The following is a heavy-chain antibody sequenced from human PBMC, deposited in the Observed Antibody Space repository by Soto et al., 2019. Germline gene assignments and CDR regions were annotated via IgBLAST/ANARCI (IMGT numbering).Heavy chain of an antibody. V-gene: IGHV5-51*01. CDR3: ARWHPVSGWYVPDFDY. J-gene: IGHJ4*02. D-gene: IGHD6-19*01. CDR1: GYSFTSYW. CDR2: IYPGDSDT. Sequence: PGESLKISCKGSGYSFTSYWIGWVRQMPGKGLEWMGIIYPGDSDTRYSPSFQGQVTISADKSISTAYLQWSSLKASDTAMYYCARWHPVSGWYVPDFDYWGQGTLVTVSS.